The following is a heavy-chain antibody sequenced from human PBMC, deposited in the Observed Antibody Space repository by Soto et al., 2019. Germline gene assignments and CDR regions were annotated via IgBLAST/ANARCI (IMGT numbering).Heavy chain of an antibody. Sequence: QVQLQESGPGLVKPSETLSLTCTVSGASISTYYWSWIRQPPGKGLEWIGYIYYSGSTNYNPSLKSRVTIYVDTSTKQFSLKLSSVTAADTAVYYCARSRCGYCDYWCPGNLGTVSS. CDR2: IYYSGST. CDR1: GASISTYY. D-gene: IGHD3-22*01. J-gene: IGHJ4*02. CDR3: ARSRCGYCDY. V-gene: IGHV4-59*01.